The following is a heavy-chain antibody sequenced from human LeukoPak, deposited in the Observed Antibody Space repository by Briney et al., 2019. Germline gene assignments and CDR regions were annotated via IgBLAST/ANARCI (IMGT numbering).Heavy chain of an antibody. J-gene: IGHJ4*02. CDR2: IKSKTDGGTT. V-gene: IGHV3-15*01. CDR1: GFTFSNAW. Sequence: GGSLRLSCAASGFTFSNAWMSWVRQAPGKGLEWVGRIKSKTDGGTTDYAAPVKGRFTISRDDSKNTLYLQMNSLKTEDTAVYYCTTDYYDSSGYYYAASNDYWGQGTLVTVSS. CDR3: TTDYYDSSGYYYAASNDY. D-gene: IGHD3-22*01.